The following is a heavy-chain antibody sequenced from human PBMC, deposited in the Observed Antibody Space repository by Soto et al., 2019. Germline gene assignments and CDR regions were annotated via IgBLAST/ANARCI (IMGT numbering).Heavy chain of an antibody. CDR3: AKGYYYDSSGYYSHFDY. D-gene: IGHD3-22*01. V-gene: IGHV3-23*01. CDR1: GFTFSSYA. CDR2: ISGSGGST. J-gene: IGHJ4*02. Sequence: GSLRLSCAASGFTFSSYAMSWVRQAPGKGLEWVSAISGSGGSTYYADSVKGRFTISRDNSKNTLYLQMNSLRAEDTAVYYCAKGYYYDSSGYYSHFDYWGQGTLVTVSS.